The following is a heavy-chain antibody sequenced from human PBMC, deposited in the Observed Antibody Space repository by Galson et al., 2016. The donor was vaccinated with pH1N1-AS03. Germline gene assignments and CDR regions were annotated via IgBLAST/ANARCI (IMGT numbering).Heavy chain of an antibody. CDR1: GGTFGNYA. Sequence: SVKVSCKASGGTFGNYAISWMRQAPGQGLEWMGGIHPIFGTPSYAQKFQGRLTVTADDSTGAAYMELSSLTSEDTAIYYCARDRHYDSSGRYFYESEHWGQGTLMIVSS. D-gene: IGHD3-22*01. V-gene: IGHV1-69*13. CDR3: ARDRHYDSSGRYFYESEH. J-gene: IGHJ4*02. CDR2: IHPIFGTP.